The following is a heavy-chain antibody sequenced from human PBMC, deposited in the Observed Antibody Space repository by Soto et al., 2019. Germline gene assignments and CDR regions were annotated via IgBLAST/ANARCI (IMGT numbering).Heavy chain of an antibody. J-gene: IGHJ5*02. V-gene: IGHV4-61*08. CDR1: GGSISSGDYY. D-gene: IGHD1-26*01. Sequence: TSETLSLTCTVSGGSISSGDYYWSWIRQPPGKGLEWIGYIYYSGSTNYNPSLKSRVTISVDTSKKQFSLKLSSVTAADTAVYYCARSLYSGSYTNWFDPWGQGTLVTVSS. CDR3: ARSLYSGSYTNWFDP. CDR2: IYYSGST.